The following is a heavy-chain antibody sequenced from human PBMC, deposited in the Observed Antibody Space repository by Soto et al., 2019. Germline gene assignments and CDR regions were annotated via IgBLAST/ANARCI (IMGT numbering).Heavy chain of an antibody. D-gene: IGHD3-10*01. Sequence: QVQLVQSGAEVKKPGASVKVYCKASGYTFTSYGISWVRQAPGQGLEWMGWISAYNGNTNYAQKLQGRVTMTTDTSTSTADMELRSLRSDDTAVYSCAGAVYGEGTTGAFDIWGQGTMVTVSS. CDR3: AGAVYGEGTTGAFDI. CDR2: ISAYNGNT. J-gene: IGHJ3*02. V-gene: IGHV1-18*01. CDR1: GYTFTSYG.